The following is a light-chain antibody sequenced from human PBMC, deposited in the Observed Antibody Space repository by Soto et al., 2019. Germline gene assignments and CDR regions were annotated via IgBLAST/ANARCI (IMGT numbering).Light chain of an antibody. CDR2: GAS. Sequence: EIVLTQSPGTLSLSPGERGTLSCRASQSVRSSYLAWYQQKPGQAPRLLIYGASSRATGIPDRFSGSGSGTDFTLTISRLEPEDFAVYYCQQYGSSPVAFGQGTKVDIK. CDR1: QSVRSSY. CDR3: QQYGSSPVA. J-gene: IGKJ1*01. V-gene: IGKV3-20*01.